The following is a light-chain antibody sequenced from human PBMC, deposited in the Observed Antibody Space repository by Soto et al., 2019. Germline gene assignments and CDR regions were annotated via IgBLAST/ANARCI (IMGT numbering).Light chain of an antibody. CDR3: QQYNNWPLWT. CDR2: GAS. Sequence: EIVMTQSPASLSVSPGERVTLSCRASQSVRSELAWYQQKSGQPPRLLIYGASTRPTGIPTRFSGSGSGTEFTLTISSLQSEDFAVYYCQQYNNWPLWTFGQGTKV. V-gene: IGKV3-15*01. CDR1: QSVRSE. J-gene: IGKJ1*01.